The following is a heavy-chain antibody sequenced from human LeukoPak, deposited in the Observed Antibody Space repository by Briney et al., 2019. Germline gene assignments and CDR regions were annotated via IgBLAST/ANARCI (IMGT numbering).Heavy chain of an antibody. CDR3: ARDPVYIVATRSWFDP. CDR2: INPNSGGT. CDR1: GYTFTGYY. J-gene: IGHJ5*02. V-gene: IGHV1-2*02. D-gene: IGHD5-12*01. Sequence: ASVKVSCKASGYTFTGYYMHWVRQAPGQGLEWMGWINPNSGGTNYAQKFQGRVTMTRDTSISTAYMELSRLRSDDTAVYYCARDPVYIVATRSWFDPWGQGTLVTVSS.